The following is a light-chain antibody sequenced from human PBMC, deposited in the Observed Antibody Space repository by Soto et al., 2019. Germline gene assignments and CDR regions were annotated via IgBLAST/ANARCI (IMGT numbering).Light chain of an antibody. Sequence: IQMTQSPSTLSASIGDRVTITCRASQNINNWIAWYQQKPGKDPKFLIYDASTLESGVPSRFSGSGFGTEFSLTISSLQTDDFGSYYCKHRRTFGQGTKVEIX. CDR2: DAS. CDR3: KHRRT. CDR1: QNINNW. J-gene: IGKJ1*01. V-gene: IGKV1-5*01.